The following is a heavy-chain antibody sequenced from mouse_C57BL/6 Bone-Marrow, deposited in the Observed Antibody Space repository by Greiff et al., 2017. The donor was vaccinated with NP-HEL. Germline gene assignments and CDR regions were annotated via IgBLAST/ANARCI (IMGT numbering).Heavy chain of an antibody. J-gene: IGHJ1*03. CDR1: GFTFSSYA. CDR3: TRERNWDGYFDV. Sequence: EVQLVESGEGLVKPGGSLKLSCAASGFTFSSYAMSWVRQTPEQRLEWVAYISSGGDYIYYADTVKGRFTISRDNARNTLYLQMSSLKSEDTAMYYCTRERNWDGYFDVWGTGTTVNVSS. V-gene: IGHV5-9-1*02. D-gene: IGHD4-1*01. CDR2: ISSGGDYI.